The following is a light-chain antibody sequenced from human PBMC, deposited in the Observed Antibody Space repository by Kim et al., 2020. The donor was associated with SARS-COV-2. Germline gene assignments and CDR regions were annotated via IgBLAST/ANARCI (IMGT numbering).Light chain of an antibody. J-gene: IGLJ3*02. V-gene: IGLV1-51*01. CDR3: ATWDNSLSVGRV. CDR2: DNN. Sequence: QSVLTQPPSVSAAPGQKVTISCSGSNSNIGNNYVSWCQHVPGTAPKLLIYDNNQRPSGIPDRFSGSKSGTSATLGITGLQTGDEADYFCATWDNSLSVGRVFGGGTKVTVL. CDR1: NSNIGNNY.